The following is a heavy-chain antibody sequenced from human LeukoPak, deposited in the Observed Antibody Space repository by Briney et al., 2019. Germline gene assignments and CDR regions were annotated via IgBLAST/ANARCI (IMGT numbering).Heavy chain of an antibody. CDR1: GGSISTYY. J-gene: IGHJ4*02. CDR3: ERPRGYTYGFDY. V-gene: IGHV4-59*01. Sequence: SETLSLTCTVSGGSISTYYWNWIRQPPGTGLEWIGYIYYSGSTNYNPSLTRRVTLSVDTSMNQSSMMVGAGRSMHTAVSYCERPRGYTYGFDYWGQGTLVTVSS. D-gene: IGHD5-18*01. CDR2: IYYSGST.